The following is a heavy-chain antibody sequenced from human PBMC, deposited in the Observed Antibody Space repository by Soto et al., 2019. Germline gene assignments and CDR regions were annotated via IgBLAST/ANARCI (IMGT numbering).Heavy chain of an antibody. CDR2: INAGNGNT. CDR1: GYTCTSYA. Sequence: ASVKVSCKASGYTCTSYAMHWVRQAPGQRLEWMGWINAGNGNTKYSQKFQGRVTITRDTSASTAYMELSSLRSEDTAVYYCASHIVVVPADMGIAAAGLSGAFDIWGQGTMVTVSS. V-gene: IGHV1-3*01. J-gene: IGHJ3*02. D-gene: IGHD2-2*01. CDR3: ASHIVVVPADMGIAAAGLSGAFDI.